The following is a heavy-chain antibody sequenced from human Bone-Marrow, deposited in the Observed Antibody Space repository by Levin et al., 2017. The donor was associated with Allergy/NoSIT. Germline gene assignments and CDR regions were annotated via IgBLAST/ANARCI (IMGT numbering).Heavy chain of an antibody. CDR3: ARGSYYDILVGYYYYYYGMDG. CDR1: GYTFTSYD. V-gene: IGHV1-8*01. J-gene: IGHJ6*02. Sequence: ASVKVSCKASGYTFTSYDINWVRQATGQGLEWMGWMNPNSGNTGYAQKFQGRVTMTRNTSISTAYMELSSLRSEDTAVYYCARGSYYDILVGYYYYYYGMDGWGQGTTVTVSS. D-gene: IGHD3-9*01. CDR2: MNPNSGNT.